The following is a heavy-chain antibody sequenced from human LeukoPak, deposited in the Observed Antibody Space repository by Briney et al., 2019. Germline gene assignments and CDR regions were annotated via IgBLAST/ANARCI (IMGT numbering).Heavy chain of an antibody. CDR3: VRASHTLDY. CDR1: GDSVSSNSSA. Sequence: SQTLSLTCAISGDSVSSNSSAWNCIRQSPSRGLEWQGRTYYRSKWFNDYAVSVKSRITINPDTSKNQFSLQLNSVTPEDTAVYYCVRASHTLDYWGQGTLVTVSS. V-gene: IGHV6-1*01. CDR2: TYYRSKWFN. J-gene: IGHJ4*02. D-gene: IGHD2-2*02.